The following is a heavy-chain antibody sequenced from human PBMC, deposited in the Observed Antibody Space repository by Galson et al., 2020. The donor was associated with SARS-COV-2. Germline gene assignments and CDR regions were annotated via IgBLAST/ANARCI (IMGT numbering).Heavy chain of an antibody. CDR3: AREVEVPFQLHYYDSSGYPHNWFDP. D-gene: IGHD3-22*01. Sequence: SETLSLTCTVSGYSISSGYYWCWIRQPPGKRLEWIGSIYHSGSTYYNPSLKSRVTISVDTSKNQFSLQLNSVTAADTAVDYCAREVEVPFQLHYYDSSGYPHNWFDPWGQGTLVTISS. V-gene: IGHV4-38-2*02. CDR2: IYHSGST. J-gene: IGHJ5*02. CDR1: GYSISSGYY.